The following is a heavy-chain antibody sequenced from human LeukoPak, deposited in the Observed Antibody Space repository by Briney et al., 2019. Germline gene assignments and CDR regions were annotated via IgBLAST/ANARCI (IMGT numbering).Heavy chain of an antibody. CDR3: ARSRPGTEAGQPNFDY. CDR1: GFTFSTYS. V-gene: IGHV3-48*01. Sequence: GGSLRLSCAASGFTFSTYSMSWVRQAPGKGLEWVSYISSISSIKYYADSVKGRFTIFRDNAKNSLNLQMNSLRTHVTAVDYCARSRPGTEAGQPNFDYWGQGNLVTVSS. CDR2: ISSISSIK. J-gene: IGHJ4*02. D-gene: IGHD6-13*01.